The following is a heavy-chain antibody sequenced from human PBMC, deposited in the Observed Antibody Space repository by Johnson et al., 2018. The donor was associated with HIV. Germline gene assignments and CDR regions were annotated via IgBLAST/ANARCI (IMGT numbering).Heavy chain of an antibody. CDR3: VREWLYDAFDI. J-gene: IGHJ3*02. CDR2: IRQDGSER. Sequence: VHLVESGGGLVQPGGSLKLSCAASGFTLSSYWMNWVRQAPGKGLEWVANIRQDGSERYYVDSVKGRFTISRDNAKNSLYLRMNSLRAEDTAVYYCVREWLYDAFDIWGQGTMVSVSS. D-gene: IGHD3-22*01. V-gene: IGHV3-7*01. CDR1: GFTLSSYW.